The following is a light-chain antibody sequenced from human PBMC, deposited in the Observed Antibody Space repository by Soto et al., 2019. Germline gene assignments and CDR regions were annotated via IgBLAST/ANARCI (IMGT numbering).Light chain of an antibody. CDR2: GAS. CDR3: QHYGSPPLDT. V-gene: IGKV3-20*01. Sequence: EIVLTQSPGTLSLSPGEGATLSCRASQSVSSTYLAWYQQKPGQAPRLLIYGASSSATDIPDRFSGSGSGTDFTLTISRLEPEDFAVYYCQHYGSPPLDTFGQGTKLEIK. J-gene: IGKJ2*01. CDR1: QSVSSTY.